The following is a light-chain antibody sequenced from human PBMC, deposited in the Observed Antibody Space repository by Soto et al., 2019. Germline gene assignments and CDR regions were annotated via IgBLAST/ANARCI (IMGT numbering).Light chain of an antibody. CDR2: AAS. CDR3: QHYGRSVTWT. CDR1: QSVTSNY. Sequence: EVVLTQSPGTVSLSPGERATLSCRTSQSVTSNYLAWYQQKPCQAPRLLIYAASSRATGIPDMFSGSGSGTDCTLSISILESEDFAVYYCQHYGRSVTWTFGQGTNVEIK. V-gene: IGKV3-20*01. J-gene: IGKJ1*01.